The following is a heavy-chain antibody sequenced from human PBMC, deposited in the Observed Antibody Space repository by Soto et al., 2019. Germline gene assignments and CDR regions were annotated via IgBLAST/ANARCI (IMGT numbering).Heavy chain of an antibody. Sequence: ASVKVSCKASGGTFSSYAISWVRQAPGQGLEWMGGIIPIFGTANYAQKFQGRVTITADESTSTAYMELSSLRSEDTAVYYCARAPRGNYGYPSYFDYWGQGTLVTVSS. CDR3: ARAPRGNYGYPSYFDY. J-gene: IGHJ4*02. V-gene: IGHV1-69*13. CDR1: GGTFSSYA. CDR2: IIPIFGTA. D-gene: IGHD3-10*01.